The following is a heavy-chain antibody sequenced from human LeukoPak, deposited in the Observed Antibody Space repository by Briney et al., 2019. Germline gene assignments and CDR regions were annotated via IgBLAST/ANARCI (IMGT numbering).Heavy chain of an antibody. D-gene: IGHD2-15*01. CDR2: IRQDGTEK. J-gene: IGHJ4*02. Sequence: GGSLRLPCAASGFSFGSNWMNWVRQSPGKGLEWVASIRQDGTEKNYVDSVKGRFIISRDNAKNSLYLQMNSLRAEDTAVYYCAAGTGYLIEKWGQGTLVTVSS. CDR1: GFSFGSNW. CDR3: AAGTGYLIEK. V-gene: IGHV3-7*01.